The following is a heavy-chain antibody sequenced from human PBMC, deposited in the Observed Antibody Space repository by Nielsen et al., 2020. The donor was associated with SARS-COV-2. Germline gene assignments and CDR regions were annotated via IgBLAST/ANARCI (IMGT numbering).Heavy chain of an antibody. V-gene: IGHV3-74*01. CDR2: INSDGDIT. J-gene: IGHJ5*02. CDR1: GFTFRSHW. D-gene: IGHD5-24*01. Sequence: GESLKISCAASGFTFRSHWMHWVRQAPGKGLVWVSRINSDGDITNYADSVKGRFTISRDNAKNTLYLQMNSLRAEDTAVYYCQGWLQSRGWFDPWGQGTLVTVSS. CDR3: QGWLQSRGWFDP.